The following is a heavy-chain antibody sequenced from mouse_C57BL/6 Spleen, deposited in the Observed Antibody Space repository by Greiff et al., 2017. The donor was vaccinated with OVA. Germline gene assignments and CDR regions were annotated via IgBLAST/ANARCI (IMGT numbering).Heavy chain of an antibody. CDR3: ARWGDYDGFAY. J-gene: IGHJ3*01. D-gene: IGHD2-4*01. Sequence: VKLQQSGPELVKPGASVKISCKASGYAFSSSWMNWVKQRPGKGLEWIGRIYPGDGDTNYNGKFKGKATLTADKSSSTAYMQLSSLTSEDSAVYFCARWGDYDGFAYWGQGTLVTVSA. CDR2: IYPGDGDT. CDR1: GYAFSSSW. V-gene: IGHV1-82*01.